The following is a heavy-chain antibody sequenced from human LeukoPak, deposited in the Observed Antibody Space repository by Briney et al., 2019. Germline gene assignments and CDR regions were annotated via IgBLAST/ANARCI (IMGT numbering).Heavy chain of an antibody. CDR3: AREGIVAAKYYFDY. J-gene: IGHJ4*02. CDR1: GFTFSDYY. Sequence: PGGSLRLSCAASGFTFSDYYMSWIRQAPGKGLEWIGSIYYSGSTYYNPSLKSRVTISVDTSKNQFSLKLSSVTAADTAVYYCAREGIVAAKYYFDYWGQGTLVTVSS. V-gene: IGHV4-38-2*02. D-gene: IGHD6-13*01. CDR2: IYYSGST.